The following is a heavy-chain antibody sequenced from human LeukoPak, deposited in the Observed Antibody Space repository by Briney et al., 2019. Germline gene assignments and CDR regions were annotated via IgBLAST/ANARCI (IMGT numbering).Heavy chain of an antibody. CDR3: ATGMENYDGSGYYSYLQH. D-gene: IGHD3-22*01. V-gene: IGHV3-23*01. J-gene: IGHJ1*01. CDR1: GFTFSSYA. CDR2: ISGGGGST. Sequence: GGSLRLSCAASGFTFSSYALSWVRQAPGKGLEWVSVISGGGGSTYYADSVKGRFTISRDNSKNTLFLQMNSLRVEDTAVYYCATGMENYDGSGYYSYLQHWGQGTLVTVSS.